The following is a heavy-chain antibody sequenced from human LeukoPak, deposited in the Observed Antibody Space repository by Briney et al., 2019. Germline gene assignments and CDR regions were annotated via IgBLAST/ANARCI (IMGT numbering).Heavy chain of an antibody. CDR3: AKEEGYYYDSGGYYVEYFQH. CDR2: ISWDSATI. D-gene: IGHD3-22*01. Sequence: PGGSLRLSCAASGFTFDDYAMHWVRQAPGKGLEWVSGISWDSATIGYADSVKGRFTISRDNAKNTLYLQMNSLRAEDTAVYYCAKEEGYYYDSGGYYVEYFQHWGQGTLVTVSS. J-gene: IGHJ1*01. CDR1: GFTFDDYA. V-gene: IGHV3-9*01.